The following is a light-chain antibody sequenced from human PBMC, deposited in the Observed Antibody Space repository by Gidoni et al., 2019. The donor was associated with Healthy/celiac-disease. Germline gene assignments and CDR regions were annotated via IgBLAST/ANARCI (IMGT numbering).Light chain of an antibody. Sequence: DIQMTQSPSSLSASVGDRVTITCRASQSISSYLNWYQQKPGKAPKLLIYAASSLQSGVPSRFSGSGSGTDFTLTISSLQLEDFATYYCQQSYSTPFGFGQXTRLEIK. V-gene: IGKV1-39*01. CDR3: QQSYSTPFG. J-gene: IGKJ5*01. CDR1: QSISSY. CDR2: AAS.